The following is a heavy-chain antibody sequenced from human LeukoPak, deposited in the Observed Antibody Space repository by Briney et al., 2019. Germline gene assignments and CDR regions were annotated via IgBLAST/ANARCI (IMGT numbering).Heavy chain of an antibody. CDR1: GGSIINYY. Sequence: PSETLSLTCTVSGGSIINYYLSWIRQPAGTGLEWVGRIYVTGSTIYNPSLQSRLSMSVDTSKNQFSLRLTSVTAADTAVYYCARLKYYDSTGYSPGYYMDVWGKGITVTVSS. CDR2: IYVTGST. D-gene: IGHD3-22*01. CDR3: ARLKYYDSTGYSPGYYMDV. J-gene: IGHJ6*03. V-gene: IGHV4-4*07.